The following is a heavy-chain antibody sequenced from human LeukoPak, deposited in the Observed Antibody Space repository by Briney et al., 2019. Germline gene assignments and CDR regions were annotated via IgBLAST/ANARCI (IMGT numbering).Heavy chain of an antibody. V-gene: IGHV3-7*03. CDR1: GFTFSSYW. CDR2: IKQDGSEK. J-gene: IGHJ4*02. CDR3: ARVDPGDYFDY. Sequence: GGSLRLSCAAYGFTFSSYWMSWVRQAPGKGLEWVANIKQDGSEKYYVDSVKGRFTISRDNAKNSLYLQMNSLRAEDTAVYYCARVDPGDYFDYWGQGTLVTVSS. D-gene: IGHD4-17*01.